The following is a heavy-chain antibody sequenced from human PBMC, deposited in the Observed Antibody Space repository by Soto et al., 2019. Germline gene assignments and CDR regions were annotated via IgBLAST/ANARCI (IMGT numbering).Heavy chain of an antibody. CDR3: ARRYGASLDY. D-gene: IGHD4-17*01. Sequence: SETLSLTCTVSGGSISSYYWSWIRQPPGKGLEWIGYIYYSGSTNYNPSLKSRVTISVDTSKNQFSLKLSSVTAADTAVYYCARRYGASLDYWGQGTLVTVSS. V-gene: IGHV4-59*01. CDR2: IYYSGST. J-gene: IGHJ4*02. CDR1: GGSISSYY.